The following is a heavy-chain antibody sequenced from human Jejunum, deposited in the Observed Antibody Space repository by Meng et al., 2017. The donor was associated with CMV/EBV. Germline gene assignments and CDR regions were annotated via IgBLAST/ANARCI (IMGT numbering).Heavy chain of an antibody. CDR1: GCPFSNYT. D-gene: IGHD2/OR15-2a*01. CDR3: ARGGNFDP. V-gene: IGHV7-4-1*02. J-gene: IGHJ5*02. CDR2: ISANTGTP. Sequence: VEMVRFASELKKPGASVKGSCNDSGCPFSNYTLKWVRQAHGRGLEWMGWISANTGTPTYTQGFTGRFVFSLDTSVSTAYPQISSLKAEDTAVYYCARGGNFDPWGQGTLVTVSS.